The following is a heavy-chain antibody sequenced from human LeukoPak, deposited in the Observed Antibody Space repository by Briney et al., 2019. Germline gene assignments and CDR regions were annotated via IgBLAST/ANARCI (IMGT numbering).Heavy chain of an antibody. CDR2: MSGSGDSR. D-gene: IGHD4-17*01. Sequence: GGSLRLSCVASEFIFSNFAMSWVRQAPGKGLEWVSGMSGSGDSRYFADSVKGRFTISRDNSRNTVDLEMNSLRAEDTAVYYCAKAVTTGPYYGMDVWGQGTTVTVSS. CDR1: EFIFSNFA. V-gene: IGHV3-23*01. CDR3: AKAVTTGPYYGMDV. J-gene: IGHJ6*02.